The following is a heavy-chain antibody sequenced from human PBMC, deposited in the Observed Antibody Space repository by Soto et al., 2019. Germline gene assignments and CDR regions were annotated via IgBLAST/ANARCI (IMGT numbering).Heavy chain of an antibody. Sequence: PGPSRTLSCATSGFTFSDYVMHWDRQAPGKGQEGVAVLWYHGSDKFYADSVKGRFTISRDNSKNTLYLQMNSLRAEDTAVYYCARDHGGQSGNFIFENWGQGT. D-gene: IGHD3-16*01. J-gene: IGHJ4*02. V-gene: IGHV3-33*01. CDR1: GFTFSDYV. CDR3: ARDHGGQSGNFIFEN. CDR2: LWYHGSDK.